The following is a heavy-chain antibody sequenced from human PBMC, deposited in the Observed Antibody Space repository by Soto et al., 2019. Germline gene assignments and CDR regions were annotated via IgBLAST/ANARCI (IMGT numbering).Heavy chain of an antibody. J-gene: IGHJ1*01. D-gene: IGHD3-22*01. CDR2: ISYDGSNK. CDR1: GFTFSSYG. Sequence: HPGGSLRLSCAASGFTFSSYGMHWVRQAPGKGLEWVAVISYDGSNKYYADSVKGRFTISRDNSKNTLYLQMNSLRAEDTAVYYCAKAGYYDSSGYSGYFQHWGQGTLVTVSS. CDR3: AKAGYYDSSGYSGYFQH. V-gene: IGHV3-30*18.